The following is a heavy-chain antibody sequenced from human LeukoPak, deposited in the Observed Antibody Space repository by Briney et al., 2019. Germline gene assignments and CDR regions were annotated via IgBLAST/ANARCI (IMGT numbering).Heavy chain of an antibody. V-gene: IGHV1-18*01. Sequence: ASVKVSCKASGYTFTSYGISWVRQAPGQGLEWMGWISAYNGNTNYAQKLQGRVTMTTDTSTSTAYMELRSLRSDDTAVYYCARDREGYCSGGSCYSGPDNWFDPGAREPWSPSPQ. CDR1: GYTFTSYG. CDR3: ARDREGYCSGGSCYSGPDNWFDP. D-gene: IGHD2-15*01. J-gene: IGHJ5*02. CDR2: ISAYNGNT.